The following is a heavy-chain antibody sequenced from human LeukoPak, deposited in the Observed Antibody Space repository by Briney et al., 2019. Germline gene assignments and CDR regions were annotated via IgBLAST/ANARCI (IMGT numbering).Heavy chain of an antibody. CDR1: GGSFSGYY. Sequence: PSETLSLTCGVYGGSFSGYYWSWIRQSPGKGLEWIGEINRPGITKYNPSLESRVTISLDTSKNQFSLRLTSATAADTAMYYCARSEDCGSSSCYWFGPWGQGTLVTVSS. D-gene: IGHD2-2*01. V-gene: IGHV4-34*01. CDR3: ARSEDCGSSSCYWFGP. J-gene: IGHJ5*02. CDR2: INRPGIT.